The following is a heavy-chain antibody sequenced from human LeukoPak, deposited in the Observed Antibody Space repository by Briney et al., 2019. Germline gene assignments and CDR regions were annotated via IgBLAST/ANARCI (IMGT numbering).Heavy chain of an antibody. Sequence: SETLSLTCAVYGGSFSGYYWSWIRQPPGKGLEWIGEISHSGGTNYSPSLKSRVTISVDTSKNQFSLNLSSVTAADTAVYYCARGPPGSRQLAPFDYWGQGALVTVSS. J-gene: IGHJ4*02. D-gene: IGHD6-6*01. CDR1: GGSFSGYY. V-gene: IGHV4-34*01. CDR2: ISHSGGT. CDR3: ARGPPGSRQLAPFDY.